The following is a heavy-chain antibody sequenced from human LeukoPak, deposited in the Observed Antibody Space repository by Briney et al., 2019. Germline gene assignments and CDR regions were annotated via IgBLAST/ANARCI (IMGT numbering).Heavy chain of an antibody. CDR1: GFTFSPYG. D-gene: IGHD1-1*01. Sequence: GGSLRLSCAASGFTFSPYGMHWVRQAPGKGLEWVAVISYDGSDKYYADSVKGRFTISRDNSRNTLYLQMNSLRAEDTAVYYCARDSRQLALDSWGQGTLVTVSS. V-gene: IGHV3-30*03. CDR3: ARDSRQLALDS. J-gene: IGHJ4*02. CDR2: ISYDGSDK.